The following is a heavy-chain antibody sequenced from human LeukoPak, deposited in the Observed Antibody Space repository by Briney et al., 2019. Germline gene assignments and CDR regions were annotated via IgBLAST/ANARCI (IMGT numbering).Heavy chain of an antibody. Sequence: PSETLSLTCTVSGGSISSGGYYWSWIRQHPGKGLEWIGYIYYSGSTYYNPSLKSRVTISVDTSKNKFSLKLSSVTAADTAVYYCARETEQLEYYDFWSGYYGHYYYYMDVWGKGTTVTVSS. V-gene: IGHV4-31*03. CDR3: ARETEQLEYYDFWSGYYGHYYYYMDV. D-gene: IGHD3-3*01. CDR1: GGSISSGGYY. J-gene: IGHJ6*03. CDR2: IYYSGST.